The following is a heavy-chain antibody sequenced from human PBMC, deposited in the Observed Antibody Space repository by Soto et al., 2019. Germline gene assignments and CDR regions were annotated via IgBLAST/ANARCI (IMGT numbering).Heavy chain of an antibody. V-gene: IGHV1-69*08. CDR2: IIPILGIA. Sequence: QVQLVQSGAEVKKPGSSVKVSCKASGGTFSSYTISWVRQAPGQGLEWMGRIIPILGIANYAQKFQGRVTITADKSTSTAYMELSSLRSEDTAVYYCVRDLRYCSGGSCYTDYWGQGTLVTVSS. D-gene: IGHD2-15*01. J-gene: IGHJ4*02. CDR1: GGTFSSYT. CDR3: VRDLRYCSGGSCYTDY.